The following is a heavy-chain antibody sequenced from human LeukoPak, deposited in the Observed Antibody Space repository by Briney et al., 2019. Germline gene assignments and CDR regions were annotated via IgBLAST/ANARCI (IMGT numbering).Heavy chain of an antibody. CDR3: ARSWNYFADP. CDR2: MSSSGVST. CDR1: GFTFSPYA. D-gene: IGHD1-7*01. Sequence: PGGSLRLSCAASGFTFSPYAMSWVRQAPGKGLEWVSSMSSSGVSTYYADSVKGRFTISRDNSKNTLSLQTNSLRADDTAVYFCARSWNYFADPWGQGTLVIVSS. J-gene: IGHJ5*02. V-gene: IGHV3-23*01.